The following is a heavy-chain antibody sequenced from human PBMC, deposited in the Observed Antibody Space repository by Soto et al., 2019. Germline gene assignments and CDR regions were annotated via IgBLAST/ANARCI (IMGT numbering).Heavy chain of an antibody. CDR1: GGSISSYY. CDR3: ARGGDYYDSSGYPDY. D-gene: IGHD3-22*01. J-gene: IGHJ4*02. CDR2: IYYSGST. V-gene: IGHV4-59*01. Sequence: SETLSLTCTVSGGSISSYYWSWIRQPPGKGLEWIGYIYYSGSTNYNPSLKSRVTISVDTSKNQFSLKLSSVTAADTAVYYCARGGDYYDSSGYPDYWGQGTLVTVS.